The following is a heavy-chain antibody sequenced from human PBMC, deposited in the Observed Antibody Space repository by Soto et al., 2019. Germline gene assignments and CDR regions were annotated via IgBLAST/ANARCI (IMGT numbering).Heavy chain of an antibody. CDR2: ISYDGSNK. V-gene: IGHV3-30*18. CDR3: AKDRGPGAYYDFWSGYQNYYYYYGMDV. Sequence: QVQLVESGGGVVQPGRSLRLSCAASGFTFSSYGMHWVRQAPGKGLEWVAVISYDGSNKYYADSVKGRFTISRDNSKNTLYLQMNRLRAEDTAVYYCAKDRGPGAYYDFWSGYQNYYYYYGMDVWGQGTTVTVSS. J-gene: IGHJ6*02. D-gene: IGHD3-3*01. CDR1: GFTFSSYG.